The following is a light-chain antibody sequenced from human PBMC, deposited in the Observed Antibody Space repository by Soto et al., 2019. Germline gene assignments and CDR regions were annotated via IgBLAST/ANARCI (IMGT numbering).Light chain of an antibody. V-gene: IGLV2-14*01. Sequence: QSALTQPVSVSGSPGQSITISCTGTSSDVGGYNYVSWYQQHPGKAPKLMIYEVTKRPSGVSNRFSGSKSGNTASLTISGLQAEDESDYYCSSYTSISTLVFGGGTQRTVL. CDR1: SSDVGGYNY. CDR2: EVT. CDR3: SSYTSISTLV. J-gene: IGLJ2*01.